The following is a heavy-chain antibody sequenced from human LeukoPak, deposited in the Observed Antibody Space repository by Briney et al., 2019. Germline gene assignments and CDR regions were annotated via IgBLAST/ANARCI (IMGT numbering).Heavy chain of an antibody. CDR2: ISGSDGST. Sequence: GGPVRLSCAASGFTFSTYAMNWVRQASGKGLEWLSTISGSDGSTYYADSVKARFTISRDSSQNTLYLQMNSLRADDTAVYYCAAGRSGYDQFDYWGQGTL. CDR1: GFTFSTYA. CDR3: AAGRSGYDQFDY. J-gene: IGHJ4*02. D-gene: IGHD5-12*01. V-gene: IGHV3-23*01.